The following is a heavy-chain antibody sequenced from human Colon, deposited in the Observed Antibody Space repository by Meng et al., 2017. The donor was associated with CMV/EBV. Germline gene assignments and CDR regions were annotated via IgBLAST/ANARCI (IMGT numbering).Heavy chain of an antibody. J-gene: IGHJ4*02. CDR2: INPNSGDT. D-gene: IGHD2-15*01. Sequence: ASVKVSCKASGYTFSDYFVQWVRQAPGQGLEWLGYINPNSGDTNYAQKFQGRVTLTRDTSVRTVYMELTSLTSDDTAMYFCARGAGYCSGDGCLKYHLDSWGQGMLVTVSS. CDR1: GYTFSDYF. V-gene: IGHV1-2*02. CDR3: ARGAGYCSGDGCLKYHLDS.